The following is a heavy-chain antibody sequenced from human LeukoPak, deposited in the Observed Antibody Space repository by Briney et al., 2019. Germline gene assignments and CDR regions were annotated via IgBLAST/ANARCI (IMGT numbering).Heavy chain of an antibody. CDR1: GYSISSGYY. CDR2: LYHSGST. V-gene: IGHV4-38-2*02. J-gene: IGHJ5*02. CDR3: ARAQYYDSSVYSENNWFDP. D-gene: IGHD3-22*01. Sequence: SEAPSLTCTVSGYSISSGYYWGWIRQRPGKGLEWIGRLYHSGSTYYNPSLKSRVTISVDTSKNQFSLKLSSVTATDTAVYYCARAQYYDSSVYSENNWFDPWGQGTLVTVSS.